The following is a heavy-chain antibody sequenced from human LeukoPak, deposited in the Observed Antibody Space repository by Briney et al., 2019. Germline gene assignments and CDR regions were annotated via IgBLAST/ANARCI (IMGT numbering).Heavy chain of an antibody. CDR1: GFTFSDYS. CDR2: ISRSSRHV. J-gene: IGHJ1*01. V-gene: IGHV3-21*01. CDR3: VRDLMGSGSTTAYLHH. Sequence: GGSLRLSCAASGFTFSDYSMNWVRQAPGRGLEWVSSISRSSRHVYYAGSVKGRFTISRDNAKNSLYLQMNSLRAEDMAVYFCVRDLMGSGSTTAYLHHWGQGTLVTVSS. D-gene: IGHD1-1*01.